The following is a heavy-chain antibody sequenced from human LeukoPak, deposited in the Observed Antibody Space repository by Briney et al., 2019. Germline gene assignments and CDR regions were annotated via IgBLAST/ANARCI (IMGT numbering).Heavy chain of an antibody. CDR3: ARRGYYYYYMDV. V-gene: IGHV4-59*11. J-gene: IGHJ6*03. CDR2: IYYSGST. CDR1: GGSISSHY. D-gene: IGHD3-16*01. Sequence: PSETLSLTCTVSGGSISSHYWSWIRQPPGKGLECIGYIYYSGSTNYNPSLKSRVTISVDTSKNQFSLKLSSVTAADTAVYYCARRGYYYYYMDVWGKGTTVTVSS.